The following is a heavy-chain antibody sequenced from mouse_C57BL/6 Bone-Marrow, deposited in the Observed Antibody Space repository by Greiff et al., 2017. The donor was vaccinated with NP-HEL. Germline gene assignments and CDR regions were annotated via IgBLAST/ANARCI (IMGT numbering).Heavy chain of an antibody. Sequence: EVMLVESGAELVRPGASVKLSCTASGFNIKDDYMHWVKQRPEQGLEWIGWIDPENGDTEYASKFQGKATITADTSSNTAYLQLSSLTSEDTAVYYCTTCLDGYYDYWGQGTTLTVSS. V-gene: IGHV14-4*01. CDR1: GFNIKDDY. D-gene: IGHD2-3*01. CDR2: IDPENGDT. J-gene: IGHJ2*01. CDR3: TTCLDGYYDY.